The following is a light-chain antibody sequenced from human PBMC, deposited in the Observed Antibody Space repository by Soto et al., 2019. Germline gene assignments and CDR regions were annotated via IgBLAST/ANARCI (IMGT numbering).Light chain of an antibody. J-gene: IGKJ1*01. Sequence: AIRMTQSPSSLSASTGDTVTITCRASQDIGSVLAWYQQKPGTAPKVLISGASNLHGGVPSRFSGSGSRTDFSLTISSLQPEDSATYFCQQSYSTPRTFGQGTKVDIK. CDR3: QQSYSTPRT. V-gene: IGKV1-8*01. CDR1: QDIGSV. CDR2: GAS.